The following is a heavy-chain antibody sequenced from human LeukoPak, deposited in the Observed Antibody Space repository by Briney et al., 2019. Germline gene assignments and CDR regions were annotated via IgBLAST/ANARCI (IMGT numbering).Heavy chain of an antibody. CDR2: IYGDGTT. CDR3: GRGGVRHY. V-gene: IGHV3-53*01. Sequence: GGSLRLSCAASGFTVSSAYMSWVRHAPGKGPAWVSVIYGDGTTYYADSVQGRFTISRDNSENTVFLQMHRLRAEDAAMYYCGRGGVRHYWGQGTLVTVSS. D-gene: IGHD2-8*02. J-gene: IGHJ4*02. CDR1: GFTVSSAY.